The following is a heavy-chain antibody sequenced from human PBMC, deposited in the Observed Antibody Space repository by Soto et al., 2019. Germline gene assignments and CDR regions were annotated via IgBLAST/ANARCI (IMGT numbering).Heavy chain of an antibody. CDR1: GFTFSSYS. V-gene: IGHV3-48*04. CDR3: FRGDIGLGIHY. D-gene: IGHD1-26*01. CDR2: ISSSSSTI. J-gene: IGHJ4*01. Sequence: GGSLRLSCAASGFTFSSYSMNWVRQAPGKGLEWVSYISSSSSTIYYADSVKGRFTISRDNAKNTLYLQMNSLRAEDTAVYYYFRGDIGLGIHYSCPGRLVTDSS.